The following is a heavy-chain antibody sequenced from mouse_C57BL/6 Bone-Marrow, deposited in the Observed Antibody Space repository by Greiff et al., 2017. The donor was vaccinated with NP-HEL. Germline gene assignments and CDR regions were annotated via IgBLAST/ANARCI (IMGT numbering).Heavy chain of an antibody. D-gene: IGHD1-1*01. Sequence: DVQLQESGGGLVQPKGSLKLSCAASGFSFNTYAMNWVRQAPGKGLEWVARIRSKSNNYATYYADSVKDRFTISRDDSESMLYLQMNNLKTEDTAMYYCVRLPDYSVSKGDAMDYWGQGTSVTVSS. V-gene: IGHV10-1*01. CDR2: IRSKSNNYAT. CDR1: GFSFNTYA. CDR3: VRLPDYSVSKGDAMDY. J-gene: IGHJ4*01.